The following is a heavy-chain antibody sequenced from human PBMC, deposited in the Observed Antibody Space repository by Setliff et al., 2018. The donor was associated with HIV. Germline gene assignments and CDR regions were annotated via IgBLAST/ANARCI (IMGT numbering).Heavy chain of an antibody. V-gene: IGHV1-58*02. Sequence: SVKVSCKASGFTFNTSAIQWVRQARGRRLEWIGWIVVGSGNTNYAQKFQERVTITRDMSTSTSYMERTNLRSEDTAVYYCAARPGVDSSGYYDYYYMDVWAKGTTVTVSS. CDR2: IVVGSGNT. J-gene: IGHJ6*03. D-gene: IGHD3-22*01. CDR3: AARPGVDSSGYYDYYYMDV. CDR1: GFTFNTSA.